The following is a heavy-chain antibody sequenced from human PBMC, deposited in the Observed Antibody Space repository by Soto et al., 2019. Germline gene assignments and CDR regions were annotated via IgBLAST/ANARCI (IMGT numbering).Heavy chain of an antibody. D-gene: IGHD3-22*01. CDR2: ISYDGSNK. CDR3: ARGAGLYDSSDFYYGY. J-gene: IGHJ4*02. CDR1: GFTFSNYA. Sequence: GGSLRLSCVASGFTFSNYAMHWVRQAPGKGLEWVALISYDGSNKYYADSVKGRFTISRDNSKNTLYLQMDSLRAEDTAVYYCARGAGLYDSSDFYYGYWGQGTLVTVSS. V-gene: IGHV3-30-3*01.